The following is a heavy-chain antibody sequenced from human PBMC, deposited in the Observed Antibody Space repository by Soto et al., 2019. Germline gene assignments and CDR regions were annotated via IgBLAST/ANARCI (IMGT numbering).Heavy chain of an antibody. J-gene: IGHJ6*03. CDR1: GYTFTSYD. CDR2: MNPNSGNT. V-gene: IGHV1-8*01. CDR3: ARRPADNWNGKRDYYYSMDV. Sequence: QVQLVQSGAEVKKPGASVKVSCKASGYTFTSYDINWVRQATGQGLEWMGWMNPNSGNTGYAQKFQGRVTMTRNTSISTAYMELSSLRSEDTAVYYCARRPADNWNGKRDYYYSMDVWGKGTPVTVSS. D-gene: IGHD1-20*01.